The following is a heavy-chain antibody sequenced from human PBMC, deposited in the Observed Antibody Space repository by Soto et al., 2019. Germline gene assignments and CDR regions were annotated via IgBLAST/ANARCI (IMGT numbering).Heavy chain of an antibody. J-gene: IGHJ4*02. CDR3: AKDYGSSRYFFDY. D-gene: IGHD6-19*01. CDR1: GFTFNNYA. V-gene: IGHV3-23*01. CDR2: ISGSGANT. Sequence: EVQLLESGGGFVQPGGSLRLSCAASGFTFNNYAMSWVRQAPGKGLEWVSTISGSGANTYYADSVKGRFTISRDNSKNTLYIQMNSLRAEDTALYYCAKDYGSSRYFFDYWGQGTLVTVSS.